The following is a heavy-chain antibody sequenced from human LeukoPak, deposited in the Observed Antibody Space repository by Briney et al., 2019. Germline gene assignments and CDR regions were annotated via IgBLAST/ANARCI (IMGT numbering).Heavy chain of an antibody. V-gene: IGHV6-1*01. D-gene: IGHD2-2*01. J-gene: IGHJ4*02. Sequence: SQTLSLTCAISGDSFSTNSAAWNWIRQSPSRDLEGVGRTYYMSKGYNDYAVSVKGRITINPDTSKNPFYLQLNSVHPDDTAVYYCARGGIGYWNSSSCYFDSWGQGNLVTVSS. CDR2: TYYMSKGYN. CDR3: ARGGIGYWNSSSCYFDS. CDR1: GDSFSTNSAA.